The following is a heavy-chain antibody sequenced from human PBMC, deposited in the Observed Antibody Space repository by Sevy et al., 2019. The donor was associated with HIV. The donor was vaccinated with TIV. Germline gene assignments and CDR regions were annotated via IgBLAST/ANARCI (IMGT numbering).Heavy chain of an antibody. J-gene: IGHJ4*02. D-gene: IGHD6-19*01. CDR1: GFIFSRYG. Sequence: GGSLRLSCKASGFIFSRYGVHWVRQAPGKGLEWVASIFNDGKTKYYGDAVKGRFTISRDDSKNTLYLQMDSLRAEDTAVYYCARESIAVAGIGYYFHYWGQGTLVTVSS. V-gene: IGHV3-33*01. CDR3: ARESIAVAGIGYYFHY. CDR2: IFNDGKTK.